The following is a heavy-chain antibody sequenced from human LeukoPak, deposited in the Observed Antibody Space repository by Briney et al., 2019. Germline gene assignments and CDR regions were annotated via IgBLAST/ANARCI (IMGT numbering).Heavy chain of an antibody. CDR3: LNGDYRGS. D-gene: IGHD2-21*02. J-gene: IGHJ5*02. V-gene: IGHV3-15*01. Sequence: GGSLRLSCAASGFTFSTAWMTWVRQAPGKGLEWVGRITSNTDGGATDYGTPVKGRFTISRDDSKNTLYLQVSSLKIDDTAVYYCLNGDYRGSWGQGTLVTVSS. CDR1: GFTFSTAW. CDR2: ITSNTDGGAT.